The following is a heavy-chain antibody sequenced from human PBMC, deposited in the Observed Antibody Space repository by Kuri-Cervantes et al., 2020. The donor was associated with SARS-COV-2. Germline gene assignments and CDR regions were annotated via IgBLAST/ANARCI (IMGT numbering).Heavy chain of an antibody. J-gene: IGHJ4*02. CDR2: INSDGSST. CDR1: GFTFSSYW. V-gene: IGHV3-74*01. D-gene: IGHD3-3*01. Sequence: GGSLRLSCAASGFTFSSYWMHWVRQAPGKGLVWVSRINSDGSSTSYADSVKGRFTISRDNAKNSLYLQMNSLRAEDTAVYYCARDLLTHITIFGVVIIPNTSFDYWGQGTLVTVSS. CDR3: ARDLLTHITIFGVVIIPNTSFDY.